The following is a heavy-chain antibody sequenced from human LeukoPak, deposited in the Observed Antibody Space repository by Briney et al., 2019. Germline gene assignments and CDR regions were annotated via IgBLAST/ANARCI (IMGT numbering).Heavy chain of an antibody. D-gene: IGHD6-19*01. CDR1: GFTVSSNY. CDR3: AKDFGGWSLDY. Sequence: GGSLRLSCAASGFTVSSNYMSWVRQAPGKGLEWVSVIYSGGSTYYADSVKGRFTISRDNSKNTLYLQMNSLRAEDTAVYYCAKDFGGWSLDYWGQGTLVTVSS. J-gene: IGHJ4*02. V-gene: IGHV3-66*01. CDR2: IYSGGST.